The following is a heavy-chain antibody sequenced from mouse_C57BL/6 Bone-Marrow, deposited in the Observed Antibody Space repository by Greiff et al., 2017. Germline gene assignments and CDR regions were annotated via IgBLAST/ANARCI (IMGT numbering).Heavy chain of an antibody. Sequence: LQESGAELARPGASVKLSCKASGYTFTSYGISWVKQRTGQGLEWIGEIYPRSGNTYYNEKFKGKATLPAEQSSSTAYMELRSLTSEDSAVYFCARRHYYGSRNLDYWGQGTTLTVSS. V-gene: IGHV1-81*01. CDR2: IYPRSGNT. CDR1: GYTFTSYG. J-gene: IGHJ2*01. D-gene: IGHD1-1*01. CDR3: ARRHYYGSRNLDY.